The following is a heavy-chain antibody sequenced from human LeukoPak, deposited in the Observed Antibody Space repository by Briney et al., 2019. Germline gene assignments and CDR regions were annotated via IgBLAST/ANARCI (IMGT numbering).Heavy chain of an antibody. V-gene: IGHV3-30-3*01. J-gene: IGHJ4*02. Sequence: GGSLRLSCAASGFTFSSYAMHCLRHAPGKGLEWVAVISYDGSNKYYADSVKGRFTISRDNSKNTLYLQMNSLRAEDTAGYYCARDPNYYGSLPLDYWGQGTLVTVSS. CDR3: ARDPNYYGSLPLDY. CDR1: GFTFSSYA. D-gene: IGHD3-10*01. CDR2: ISYDGSNK.